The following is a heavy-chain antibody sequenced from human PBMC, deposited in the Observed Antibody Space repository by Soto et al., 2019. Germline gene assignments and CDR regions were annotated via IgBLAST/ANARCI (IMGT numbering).Heavy chain of an antibody. Sequence: PGGSLRLSCAASGFTVSSNYMSWVRQAPGKGLEWVSVIYSGGSTYYADSVKGRFTISRDNSKNTLYLQMNSLRAEDTAVYYCARWGHYDSSGYYPRVNYYYYGMDVWGQGTTVTVSS. V-gene: IGHV3-66*01. CDR1: GFTVSSNY. CDR2: IYSGGST. J-gene: IGHJ6*02. D-gene: IGHD3-22*01. CDR3: ARWGHYDSSGYYPRVNYYYYGMDV.